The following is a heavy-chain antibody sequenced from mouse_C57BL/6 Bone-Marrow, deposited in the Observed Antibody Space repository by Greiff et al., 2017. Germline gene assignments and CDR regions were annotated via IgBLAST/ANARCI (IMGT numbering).Heavy chain of an antibody. J-gene: IGHJ3*01. CDR1: GYTFTSYW. D-gene: IGHD2-3*01. CDR2: IYPGSGST. CDR3: ARNDGYLAWFAY. V-gene: IGHV1-55*01. Sequence: VQLQQSGAELVQPGASVKMSCKASGYTFTSYWITWVKQRPGQGLEWIGDIYPGSGSTNSNEKFKSKATLTVDTSSSTAYMQLSSLTSEDSAVYYCARNDGYLAWFAYWGQGTLVTVSA.